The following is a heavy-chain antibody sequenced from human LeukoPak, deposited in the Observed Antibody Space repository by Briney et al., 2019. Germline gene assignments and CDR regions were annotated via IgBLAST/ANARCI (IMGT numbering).Heavy chain of an antibody. J-gene: IGHJ4*02. CDR2: ITTSSSYI. CDR1: GFTFSSYS. V-gene: IGHV3-21*01. Sequence: PGGSLRLSCAAPGFTFSSYSMNWVRQAPGKGLEWVSSITTSSSYIYYADSVKGRFTISRDDAKNSLYLQMNSLRAEDTAVYYCARDQTSNSWGQGTLVTVSS. CDR3: ARDQTSNS.